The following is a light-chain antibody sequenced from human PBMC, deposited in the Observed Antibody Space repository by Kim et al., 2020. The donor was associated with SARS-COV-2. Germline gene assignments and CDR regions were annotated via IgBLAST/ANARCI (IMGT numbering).Light chain of an antibody. Sequence: VSVAPGQTARITCGGNNIGRKSVHWYQQKPGQAPVLVIYYDSDRPSGIPERFSGSNSGNTATLTISRVEAGDEADYYCQVCDSGVVFGGGTQLTVL. CDR2: YDS. CDR1: NIGRKS. V-gene: IGLV3-21*04. J-gene: IGLJ2*01. CDR3: QVCDSGVV.